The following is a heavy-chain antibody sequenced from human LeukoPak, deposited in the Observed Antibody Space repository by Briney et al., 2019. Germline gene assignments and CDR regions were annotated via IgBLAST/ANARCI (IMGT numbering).Heavy chain of an antibody. D-gene: IGHD6-13*01. CDR2: TCHSGST. Sequence: SETLSLTCTVSGGSISSGGYSWSWIRQPPGKGLEWIGYTCHSGSTYYNPSLKSRVTISVDRSKNQFSLKLSSVTAADTAVYYCARGYSSSWYYYFDYWGQGTLVTVSS. V-gene: IGHV4-30-2*01. J-gene: IGHJ4*02. CDR1: GGSISSGGYS. CDR3: ARGYSSSWYYYFDY.